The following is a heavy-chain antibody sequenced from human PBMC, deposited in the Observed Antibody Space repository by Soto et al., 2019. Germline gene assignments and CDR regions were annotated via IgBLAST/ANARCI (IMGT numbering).Heavy chain of an antibody. CDR1: GASVSSDSST. Sequence: QIQLHQSGPALVKPSQTLSLTCAISGASVSSDSSTWNWIRQSPSIGLEWLERAYYRSKWYLASTGCVQSTMTVHPYSSKSQLSLQLTSVTPADTALYYCARARPMGIRGVINPFAYWGPGILVTVSA. CDR2: AYYRSKWYL. V-gene: IGHV6-1*01. J-gene: IGHJ4*02. CDR3: ARARPMGIRGVINPFAY. D-gene: IGHD3-10*01.